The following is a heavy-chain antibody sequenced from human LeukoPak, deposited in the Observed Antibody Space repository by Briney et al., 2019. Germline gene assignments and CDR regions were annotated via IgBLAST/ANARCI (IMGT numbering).Heavy chain of an antibody. CDR2: MNPNSGNT. V-gene: IGHV1-8*03. CDR1: GYTFTSYD. CDR3: ARGTHGGIVGATDFDY. D-gene: IGHD1-26*01. Sequence: ASVKVSCKASGYTFTSYDINWVRQAPGQGLEWMGWMNPNSGNTGYAQKFQGRVTITRNTSISTAYMELSSLRSEDTAVYYCARGTHGGIVGATDFDYWGQGTLVTVSS. J-gene: IGHJ4*02.